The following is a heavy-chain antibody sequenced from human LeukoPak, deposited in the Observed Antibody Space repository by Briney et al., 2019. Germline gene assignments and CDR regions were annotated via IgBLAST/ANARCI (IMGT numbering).Heavy chain of an antibody. D-gene: IGHD1-26*01. CDR1: GGSISSGSYY. Sequence: SETLSLTCTVSGGSISSGSYYWSWIRQPAGKGLEWIGYIYYSGSTNYNPSLKSRVTISVDTSKNQFSLKLSSVTAADTAVYYCARERARWELSYFDYWGQGTLVTVSS. J-gene: IGHJ4*02. CDR3: ARERARWELSYFDY. CDR2: IYYSGST. V-gene: IGHV4-61*10.